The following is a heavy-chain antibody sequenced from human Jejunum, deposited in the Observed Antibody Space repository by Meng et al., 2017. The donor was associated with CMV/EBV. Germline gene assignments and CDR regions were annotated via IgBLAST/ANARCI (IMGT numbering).Heavy chain of an antibody. Sequence: QIPCKEFGLTLVKPTQTLTLTGNFSGFSLSTSGVGVGWIRQPPGKALEWLGLTYWDDHQRYNPSLQSRLTITKDASKNQVVLTMTNMDPVDTATYYCAHTSGYSSGWADYWGQGTLVTVSS. CDR3: AHTSGYSSGWADY. V-gene: IGHV2-5*02. CDR2: TYWDDHQ. CDR1: GFSLSTSGVG. D-gene: IGHD6-19*01. J-gene: IGHJ4*02.